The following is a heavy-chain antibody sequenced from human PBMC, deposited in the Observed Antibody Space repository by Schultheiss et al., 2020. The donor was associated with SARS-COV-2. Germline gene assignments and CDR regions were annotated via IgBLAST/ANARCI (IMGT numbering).Heavy chain of an antibody. V-gene: IGHV4-59*08. D-gene: IGHD2-8*01. J-gene: IGHJ4*02. Sequence: SETLSLTCAVYGGSFSGYYWSWIRQPAGKGLEWIGYIYYSGSTYYNPSLKSRVTISVDTSKNQFSLKLSSVTAADTAVYYCARLNEREYYFDYWGQGTLVTVSS. CDR2: IYYSGST. CDR3: ARLNEREYYFDY. CDR1: GGSFSGYY.